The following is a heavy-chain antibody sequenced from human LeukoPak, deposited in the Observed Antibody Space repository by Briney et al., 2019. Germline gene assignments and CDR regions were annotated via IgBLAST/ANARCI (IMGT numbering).Heavy chain of an antibody. V-gene: IGHV1-46*01. CDR2: INPSGGST. Sequence: ASVKVSCKASGYTFTSYYIHWVRQAPGQGLEWMGIINPSGGSTSYAQKFQGRVTMTSDTSTSTVYMELSSLRSEDTAAYYCARVGYCSGGSCYYLLYWGQGTLVTVSS. D-gene: IGHD2-15*01. CDR1: GYTFTSYY. J-gene: IGHJ4*02. CDR3: ARVGYCSGGSCYYLLY.